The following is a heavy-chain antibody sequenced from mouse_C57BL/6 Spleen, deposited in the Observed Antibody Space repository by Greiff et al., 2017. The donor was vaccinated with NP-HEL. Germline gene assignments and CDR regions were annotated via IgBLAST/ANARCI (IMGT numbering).Heavy chain of an antibody. Sequence: QVQLQQPGAELVKPGASVKLSCKASGYTFTSYWMHWVKQRPGQGLEWIGMIHPNSGSTNYNEKFKSKATLTVDKSSSTAYMQLSSLTSEDSAVYYCARNYYSNPLGYFDYWGQGTTLTVSS. J-gene: IGHJ2*01. V-gene: IGHV1-64*01. CDR3: ARNYYSNPLGYFDY. D-gene: IGHD2-5*01. CDR1: GYTFTSYW. CDR2: IHPNSGST.